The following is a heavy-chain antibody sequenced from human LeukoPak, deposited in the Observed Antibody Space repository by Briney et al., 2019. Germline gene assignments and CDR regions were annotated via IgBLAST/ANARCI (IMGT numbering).Heavy chain of an antibody. J-gene: IGHJ3*02. D-gene: IGHD4-17*01. CDR2: IYYSGST. CDR1: GGSISSSSYY. Sequence: SETLSLTCTVSGGSISSSSYYWGWIRQPPGKGLEWIGYIYYSGSTNYNPSLKSRVTISVDTSKNQFSLKLSSVTAADTAVYYCARVRGYNDYGDYVDAFDIWGQGTMVTVSS. CDR3: ARVRGYNDYGDYVDAFDI. V-gene: IGHV4-61*05.